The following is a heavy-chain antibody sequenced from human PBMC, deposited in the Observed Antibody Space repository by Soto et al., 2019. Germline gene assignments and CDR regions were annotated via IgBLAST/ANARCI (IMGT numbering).Heavy chain of an antibody. Sequence: PSETLSLTCAVSGGSISGTTYSWSWIRQPPGKGLEWIGYIYDSGNTYYNPSLKSQFSISVDRPKNQFSLKLSSVTAADTAVYYCARGQGAAAGHSNFDYWAREPWSPSPQ. J-gene: IGHJ4*02. CDR2: IYDSGNT. CDR3: ARGQGAAAGHSNFDY. CDR1: GGSISGTTYS. D-gene: IGHD6-13*01. V-gene: IGHV4-30-2*01.